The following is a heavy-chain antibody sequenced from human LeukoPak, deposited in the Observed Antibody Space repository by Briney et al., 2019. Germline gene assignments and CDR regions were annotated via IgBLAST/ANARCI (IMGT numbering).Heavy chain of an antibody. Sequence: PGGSLRLSCAASGFTFTNYAMTWVRQAPGKGLEWVSGISERGGNTYYADSVKGRFTISRDHSKNTLYLQMNSLRAEDTALYYCAKREKGTTGRFFDYWGQGTLVTVSS. CDR2: ISERGGNT. CDR3: AKREKGTTGRFFDY. V-gene: IGHV3-23*01. J-gene: IGHJ4*02. D-gene: IGHD4-17*01. CDR1: GFTFTNYA.